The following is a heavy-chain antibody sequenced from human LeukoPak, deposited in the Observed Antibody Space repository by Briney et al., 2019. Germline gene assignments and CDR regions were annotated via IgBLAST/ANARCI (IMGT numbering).Heavy chain of an antibody. V-gene: IGHV3-13*01. CDR2: IGTAGDT. Sequence: PGGSLRLSCAASGFTFSSYDMHWVRQATGKGLEWVSAIGTAGDTYYPGSVKGRFTISRENAKNSLYLQMNSLRAGDTAVYYCARAGSPGYCSGGSCYSAWSMGYYGMDVWGQGTTVTVSS. J-gene: IGHJ6*02. CDR1: GFTFSSYD. CDR3: ARAGSPGYCSGGSCYSAWSMGYYGMDV. D-gene: IGHD2-15*01.